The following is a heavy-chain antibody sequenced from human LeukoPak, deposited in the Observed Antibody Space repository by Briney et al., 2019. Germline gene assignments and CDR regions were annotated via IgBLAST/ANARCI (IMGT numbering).Heavy chain of an antibody. Sequence: PSETLSLTCAVSGYSISSGYYWGWIRQPPGKGLEWIGTIYHSGSTYYNPSLKSRVTISVDTSKNQFSLKLTSVTAADTAVYYCARVRGYCSSTICYRYYFDYWGQGTLVTVSS. CDR3: ARVRGYCSSTICYRYYFDY. V-gene: IGHV4-38-2*01. J-gene: IGHJ4*02. D-gene: IGHD2-2*01. CDR1: GYSISSGYY. CDR2: IYHSGST.